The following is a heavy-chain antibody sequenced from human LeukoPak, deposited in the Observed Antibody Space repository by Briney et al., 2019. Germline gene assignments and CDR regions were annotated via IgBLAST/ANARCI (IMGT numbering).Heavy chain of an antibody. Sequence: ASVKVSCKASGYTFTGYYMHWVRQAPGQELEWMGWINPNSGGTNYAQKFQGRVTMTRDTSISTAYMELSRLRSDDTAVYYCARGIGYYDSSGYYYFFDYWGQGTLVTVSS. J-gene: IGHJ4*02. D-gene: IGHD3-22*01. V-gene: IGHV1-2*02. CDR2: INPNSGGT. CDR3: ARGIGYYDSSGYYYFFDY. CDR1: GYTFTGYY.